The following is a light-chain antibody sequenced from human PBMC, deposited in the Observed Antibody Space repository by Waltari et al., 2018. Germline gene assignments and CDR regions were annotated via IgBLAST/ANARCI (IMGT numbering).Light chain of an antibody. J-gene: IGLJ1*01. Sequence: QSALTQPASVSGSPGQSITISCSGTDSDVGAYDFVSWYQQHPGKAPHLIIYEGSNRPSGIFNRFSASKSGNTASLTISGLQAEDEADYYCSSYTTSSAPGVFGTGTRVTVL. CDR2: EGS. V-gene: IGLV2-14*01. CDR3: SSYTTSSAPGV. CDR1: DSDVGAYDF.